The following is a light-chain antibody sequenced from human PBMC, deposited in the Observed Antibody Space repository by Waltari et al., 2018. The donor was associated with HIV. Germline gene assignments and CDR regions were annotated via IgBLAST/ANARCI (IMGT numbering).Light chain of an antibody. CDR1: SGINVGAYW. J-gene: IGLJ2*01. V-gene: IGLV5-45*01. Sequence: QAVLTQPPSLSASPGASASLTCTLRSGINVGAYWIYWYQQKPGSPPQFLLRYKSDSDKYQGSGVPSRFSGSKDASVNAGILFISGLQSEDEADYYCMIWHSDTVIIGGGTKVTVL. CDR2: YKSDSDK. CDR3: MIWHSDTVI.